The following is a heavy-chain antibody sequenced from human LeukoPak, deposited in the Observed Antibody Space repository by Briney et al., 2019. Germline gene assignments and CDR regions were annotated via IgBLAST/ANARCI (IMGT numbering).Heavy chain of an antibody. V-gene: IGHV3-21*01. CDR3: ARLGSPIPFDY. J-gene: IGHJ4*02. Sequence: GGSLRLSCAASGFTFSTYNMNWVRKAPGKELEWVSSISSSSSHTYYADSVKGRFTISRDNAKNSLYLQMNSLRAEDTAVYYCARLGSPIPFDYWGQGTLVTVSS. CDR1: GFTFSTYN. D-gene: IGHD1-26*01. CDR2: ISSSSSHT.